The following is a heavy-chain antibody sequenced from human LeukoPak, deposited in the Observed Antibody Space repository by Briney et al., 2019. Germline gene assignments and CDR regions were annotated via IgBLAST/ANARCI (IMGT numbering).Heavy chain of an antibody. CDR2: INSSGSYI. CDR3: ARDGSGTVEAFDI. Sequence: GGSLRLSCAASGFTFSSYSMNWVRQAPGKGLEWVSSINSSGSYIYYADSVKGRFTISRDNAKNSLYLQMNRLRADDTAVYYCARDGSGTVEAFDIWGQGTLVTVSS. D-gene: IGHD3-10*01. J-gene: IGHJ3*02. CDR1: GFTFSSYS. V-gene: IGHV3-21*01.